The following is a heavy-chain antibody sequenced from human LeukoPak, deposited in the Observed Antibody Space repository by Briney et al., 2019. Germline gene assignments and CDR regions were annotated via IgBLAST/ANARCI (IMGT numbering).Heavy chain of an antibody. CDR1: GGTFSSYS. J-gene: IGHJ5*02. Sequence: GGSLRLSCAASGGTFSSYSMNWVRQAPGKGLEWVSSSSSSSSYIYSADSVKGRFTISRDNAKNSLYLQMNSLRAEDTAVYYCARDLGQYYDTSDNWFDPWGQGTLVTVSS. V-gene: IGHV3-21*01. CDR3: ARDLGQYYDTSDNWFDP. D-gene: IGHD3-22*01. CDR2: SSSSSSYI.